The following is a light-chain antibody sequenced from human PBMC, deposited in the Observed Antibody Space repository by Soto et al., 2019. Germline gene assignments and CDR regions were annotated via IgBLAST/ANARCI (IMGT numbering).Light chain of an antibody. CDR1: QSISSW. CDR2: KAS. CDR3: QQYERYPMT. J-gene: IGKJ4*01. V-gene: IGKV1-5*03. Sequence: DSQMTQYPSTLSASVGDRVTFTCRATQSISSWLAWYQQKPGKAPKLLISKASTLQSGVAPRFSGSGYGTEFTLTISSLQPDDFATYYCQQYERYPMTFGGG.